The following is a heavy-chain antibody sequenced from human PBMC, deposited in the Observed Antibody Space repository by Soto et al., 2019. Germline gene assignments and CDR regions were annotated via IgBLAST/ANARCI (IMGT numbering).Heavy chain of an antibody. Sequence: SETLSLTCSFSSGSLSTYHWNWIRQPAGKGLEWIGRIYYTGNTDYNPSLKSRVTMSLDTSKSQFSLKLRSVTAADTAVYYCARDCSGGACYPASFDYWGQGTLVTVPQ. CDR1: SGSLSTYH. CDR3: ARDCSGGACYPASFDY. D-gene: IGHD2-15*01. CDR2: IYYTGNT. V-gene: IGHV4-4*07. J-gene: IGHJ4*02.